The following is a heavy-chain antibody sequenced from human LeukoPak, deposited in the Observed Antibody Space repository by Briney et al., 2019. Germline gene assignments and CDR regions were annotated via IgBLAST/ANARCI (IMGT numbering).Heavy chain of an antibody. CDR2: ISSSGSTI. Sequence: ISSSGSTIYYADSVKGRFTISRDNAKNSLYLQMNSLRAEDTAVYYCARTGTYSNWDPRFDYWGQGTLVTVSS. CDR3: ARTGTYSNWDPRFDY. V-gene: IGHV3-11*01. D-gene: IGHD1/OR15-1a*01. J-gene: IGHJ4*02.